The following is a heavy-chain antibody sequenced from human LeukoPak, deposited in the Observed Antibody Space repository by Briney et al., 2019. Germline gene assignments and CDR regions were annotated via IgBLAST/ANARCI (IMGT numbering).Heavy chain of an antibody. CDR3: ARDYSHSSGYYYGEYFQH. V-gene: IGHV1-2*02. Sequence: ASVKVSCKASGYTFTGYYMHWVRQAPGQGLECMGWINPNSGGTNYAQKFQGRVTMTRDTSISTAYMELSRLRSDDTAVYYCARDYSHSSGYYYGEYFQHWGQGTLVTVSS. CDR2: INPNSGGT. CDR1: GYTFTGYY. D-gene: IGHD3-22*01. J-gene: IGHJ1*01.